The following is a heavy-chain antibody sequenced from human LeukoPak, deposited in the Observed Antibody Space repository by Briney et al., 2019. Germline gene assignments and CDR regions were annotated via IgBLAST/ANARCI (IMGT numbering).Heavy chain of an antibody. Sequence: PGGSLRLSCAASGFTFSSYSMNWVRQAPGKGLEWVSSISSSSFYIYYGDSVKGRFTISRDNAKNSLYLQMNSLRAEDTAVYYCARDPTLYGNYYMDVWGKGTTVTVSS. CDR2: ISSSSFYI. CDR3: ARDPTLYGNYYMDV. CDR1: GFTFSSYS. J-gene: IGHJ6*03. V-gene: IGHV3-21*01. D-gene: IGHD4-17*01.